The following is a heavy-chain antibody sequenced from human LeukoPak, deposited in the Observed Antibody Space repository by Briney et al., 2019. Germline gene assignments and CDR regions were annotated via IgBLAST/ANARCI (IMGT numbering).Heavy chain of an antibody. D-gene: IGHD6-13*01. V-gene: IGHV1-24*01. CDR3: ATETTAGTLDY. J-gene: IGHJ4*02. CDR2: INPNSGGT. Sequence: ASVKVSCKVSGYTLTELSMHWLRQAPGQGLEWMGFINPNSGGTNYAQKFQGRVTMTEDTSTDTAYMELSSLRSDDTAVYYCATETTAGTLDYWGQGTLVTVSS. CDR1: GYTLTELS.